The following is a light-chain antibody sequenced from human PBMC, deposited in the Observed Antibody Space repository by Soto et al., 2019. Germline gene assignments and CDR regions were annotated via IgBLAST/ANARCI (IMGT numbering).Light chain of an antibody. CDR3: NSNTTNNTRV. Sequence: QSALTQPASVSGSPGQSITISCTGTSSDVGGYNYVSWYQQHPDKAPKLMIYEVSNRPSGVSNRFSGSKSGKTASLTISGLQAEDEADYYCNSNTTNNTRVFGTGTKVTVL. V-gene: IGLV2-14*01. J-gene: IGLJ1*01. CDR2: EVS. CDR1: SSDVGGYNY.